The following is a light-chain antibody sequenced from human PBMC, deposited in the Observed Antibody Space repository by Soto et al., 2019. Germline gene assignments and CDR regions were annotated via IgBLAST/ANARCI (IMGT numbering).Light chain of an antibody. CDR3: QQYGGSTIS. J-gene: IGKJ5*01. CDR1: QNIRSNY. CDR2: DAS. V-gene: IGKV3-20*01. Sequence: EIVLTQSPGSLSLSAGERATISSRASQNIRSNYLAWYQQKPGQAPRLLISDASTRAAGIPDRLSGSGSGTDFTLNIRRLEPEDFAVYDCQQYGGSTISVGQGTRREIK.